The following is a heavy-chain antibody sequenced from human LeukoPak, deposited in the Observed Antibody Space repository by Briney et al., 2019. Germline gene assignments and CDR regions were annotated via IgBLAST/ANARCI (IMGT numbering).Heavy chain of an antibody. J-gene: IGHJ4*02. Sequence: GGSLRLSCAASGFTLSSYSMNWVRQAPGKGLEWVSSISSSSSYIYYADSVKGRFTISRDNAKNSLYLQMNSLRAEDTAVYYCARDSSFDFDYWGQGTLVTVSS. CDR2: ISSSSSYI. V-gene: IGHV3-21*01. D-gene: IGHD6-6*01. CDR3: ARDSSFDFDY. CDR1: GFTLSSYS.